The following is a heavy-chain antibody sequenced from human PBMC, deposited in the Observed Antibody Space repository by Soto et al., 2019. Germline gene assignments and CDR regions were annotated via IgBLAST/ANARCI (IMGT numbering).Heavy chain of an antibody. CDR1: TFTFSSYS. Sequence: PGGSLRLSCSASTFTFSSYSMSWVRQAPGKGLEWVASISGSGDSTYYADSVKGRFTISRDNSKNTLYLQLNSLRAEDTAIYYCAKDFRIGGYSYGYGLDSWGQGTLVTVSS. J-gene: IGHJ4*02. CDR3: AKDFRIGGYSYGYGLDS. D-gene: IGHD5-18*01. CDR2: ISGSGDST. V-gene: IGHV3-23*01.